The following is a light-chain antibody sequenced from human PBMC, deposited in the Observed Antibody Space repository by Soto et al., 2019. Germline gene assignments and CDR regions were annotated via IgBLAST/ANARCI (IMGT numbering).Light chain of an antibody. CDR2: EVS. Sequence: QSALTQPAYVSGSPGQSITISCTGTSSDVGGYNYVSWYQQHPGKAPKLMIYEVSNRPSGVSNRFSGSKSGNTASLTISGLQDEDEADYYCSSYTSSSTWVFGGGTKVTVL. J-gene: IGLJ3*02. CDR1: SSDVGGYNY. V-gene: IGLV2-14*01. CDR3: SSYTSSSTWV.